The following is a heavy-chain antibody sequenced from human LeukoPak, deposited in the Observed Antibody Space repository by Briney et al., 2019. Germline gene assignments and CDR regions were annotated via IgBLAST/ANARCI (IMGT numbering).Heavy chain of an antibody. CDR3: ARDYPYYYDSSGYYPFDY. J-gene: IGHJ4*02. D-gene: IGHD3-22*01. Sequence: GASVKVSCKASGYTFTGHYIHWVRQAPGQGLEWMGWMNPNSGNTGYAQKFQGRVTMSRNTSISTAYMELSSLRSEDTAVYYCARDYPYYYDSSGYYPFDYWGQGTLVTVSS. CDR1: GYTFTGHY. CDR2: MNPNSGNT. V-gene: IGHV1-8*02.